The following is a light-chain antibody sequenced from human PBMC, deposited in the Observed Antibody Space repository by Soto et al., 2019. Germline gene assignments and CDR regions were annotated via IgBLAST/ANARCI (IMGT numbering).Light chain of an antibody. V-gene: IGKV3-20*01. CDR3: QQYGSPPPT. J-gene: IGKJ4*01. CDR1: QSGFNNY. CDR2: GAS. Sequence: EIVLTQSPGTLSLSPGESATLSCRASQSGFNNYLAWYKQKPSQPPRILIYGASRRAKGISGRFSGSGSGTDFSLTISRVEPEYLSVYSCQQYGSPPPTFGGWTQVEIK.